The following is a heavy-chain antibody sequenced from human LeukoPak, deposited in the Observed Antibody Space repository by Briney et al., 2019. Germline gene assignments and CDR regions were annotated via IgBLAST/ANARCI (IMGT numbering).Heavy chain of an antibody. CDR2: IIPIFGTA. CDR3: ARDLRGGVTRPRSDL. Sequence: ASVKVSCKASAGTFSSYAIRWVRQAPGQGLEWMGGIIPIFGTANYAQKFQGRVTITADESTSTAYMELSSLRSEDTAVYYCARDLRGGVTRPRSDLWGQGTLVTVSS. D-gene: IGHD3-10*01. CDR1: AGTFSSYA. V-gene: IGHV1-69*13. J-gene: IGHJ5*02.